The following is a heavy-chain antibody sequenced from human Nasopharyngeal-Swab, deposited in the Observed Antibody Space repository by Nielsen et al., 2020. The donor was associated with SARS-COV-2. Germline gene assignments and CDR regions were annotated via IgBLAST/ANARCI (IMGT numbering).Heavy chain of an antibody. J-gene: IGHJ4*02. CDR3: ARGTFGGVIVIPAPFDY. V-gene: IGHV1-46*01. CDR2: INPSGGSK. Sequence: ASVKVSCKASGYTFTSYYMHWVRQAPGQGLEWMGIINPSGGSKSYAQKFQGRVTMTRDTSTSTVYMELSSLRSEDTAVYYCARGTFGGVIVIPAPFDYWGQGTLVTVSS. D-gene: IGHD3-16*02. CDR1: GYTFTSYY.